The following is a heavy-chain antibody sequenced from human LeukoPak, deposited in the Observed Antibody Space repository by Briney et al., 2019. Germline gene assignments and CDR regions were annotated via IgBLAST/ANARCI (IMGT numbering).Heavy chain of an antibody. J-gene: IGHJ4*02. V-gene: IGHV3-48*03. Sequence: GGSLRLSCAASGFTFSSYEMNWVRQAPGKGLEWVSYISSSGSTIYYADSVKGRFTISRDNAKNSLYLQMNSLRAEDTAVYYCARVRGSQTEGYYFDYWGQGTLVTVSS. CDR2: ISSSGSTI. CDR3: ARVRGSQTEGYYFDY. D-gene: IGHD1-26*01. CDR1: GFTFSSYE.